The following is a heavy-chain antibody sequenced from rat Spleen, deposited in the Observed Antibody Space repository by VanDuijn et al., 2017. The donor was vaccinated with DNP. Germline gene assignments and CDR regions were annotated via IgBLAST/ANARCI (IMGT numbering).Heavy chain of an antibody. D-gene: IGHD1-2*01. V-gene: IGHV5-25*01. CDR3: ASWAPIAPLSTSNY. CDR2: ISHGGRAT. CDR1: GFTFSDFY. J-gene: IGHJ2*01. Sequence: EVQLVESGGGLVQPGRSLKLSCAASGFTFSDFYMAWVRQAPTKGLEWVATISHGGRATYYRDSLKGRFSISRDVAETTVYLQMSSLRSEDTATYYCASWAPIAPLSTSNYWGQGVMVTVSS.